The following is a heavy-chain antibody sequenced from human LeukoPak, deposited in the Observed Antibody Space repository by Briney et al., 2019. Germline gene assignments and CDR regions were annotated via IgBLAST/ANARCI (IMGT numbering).Heavy chain of an antibody. V-gene: IGHV3-7*01. CDR2: IKQDGSEK. Sequence: GGSLRLSCAASGFTFSSYWMGWVRQAPGKGLEWVANIKQDGSEKYYVDSVKGRFTISRDNAKNSLYLQMNSLRAEDTAVYYCARDRMYYDYVRGSYRYNDYWGQGTLVTVSS. D-gene: IGHD3-16*02. CDR1: GFTFSSYW. J-gene: IGHJ4*02. CDR3: ARDRMYYDYVRGSYRYNDY.